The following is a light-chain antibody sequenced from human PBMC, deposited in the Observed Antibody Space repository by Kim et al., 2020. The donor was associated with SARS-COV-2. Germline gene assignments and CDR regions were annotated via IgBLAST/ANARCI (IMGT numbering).Light chain of an antibody. CDR3: QSYDNDNHGV. V-gene: IGLV6-57*03. Sequence: KTVGIACTRSSGSIASKYVQWYQRRPGSAPTTLIYGDDQRPSGVPDRFSASIDTSSNSASLIISGLKTEDEADYYCQSYDNDNHGVFGGGTQLTVL. CDR1: SGSIASKY. CDR2: GDD. J-gene: IGLJ3*02.